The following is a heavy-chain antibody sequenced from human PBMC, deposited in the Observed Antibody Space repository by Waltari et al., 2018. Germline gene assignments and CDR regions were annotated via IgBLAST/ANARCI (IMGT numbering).Heavy chain of an antibody. CDR1: GYTFTGYQ. Sequence: QVHLVQSGAEVKKPGASVKVSCKASGYTFTGYQIHWVRQAPGQGLGWMGWINPNSGGTNYSQNLQGRVTITRDTSIRTAYMELSRLRSDDTAMYYCARDLVVGSGDYWGQGTLVTVSS. V-gene: IGHV1-2*02. CDR3: ARDLVVGSGDY. J-gene: IGHJ4*02. CDR2: INPNSGGT. D-gene: IGHD1-26*01.